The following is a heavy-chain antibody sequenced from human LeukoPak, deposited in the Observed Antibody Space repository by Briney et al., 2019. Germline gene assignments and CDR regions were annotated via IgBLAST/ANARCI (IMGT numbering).Heavy chain of an antibody. CDR3: ALGFHDVWEL. D-gene: IGHD1-26*01. CDR2: INHSGNT. Sequence: SGTLSLTCAVSSGSIASTTWWSWVRQPPGKGLEWIGEINHSGNTYYSPSLKSRVTISVDTSDNQFSLTLTSVTAAGTAVYYCALGFHDVWELWGQGTLVTVSS. V-gene: IGHV4-4*02. CDR1: SGSIASTTW. J-gene: IGHJ1*01.